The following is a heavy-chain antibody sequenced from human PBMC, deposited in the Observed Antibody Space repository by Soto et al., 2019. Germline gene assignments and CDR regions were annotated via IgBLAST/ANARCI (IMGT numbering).Heavy chain of an antibody. Sequence: QVQLVESGGGVVQPGRSLRLSCAASGFTFSSYGMHWVRQAPGKGLEWVAVIWYDGSNKYYADSVKGRFTISRDNSKNTLYLQMNSLRAEDTAVYYCARGRGQQLATIDYWGHGTLVTVSS. CDR2: IWYDGSNK. V-gene: IGHV3-33*01. J-gene: IGHJ4*01. D-gene: IGHD6-13*01. CDR3: ARGRGQQLATIDY. CDR1: GFTFSSYG.